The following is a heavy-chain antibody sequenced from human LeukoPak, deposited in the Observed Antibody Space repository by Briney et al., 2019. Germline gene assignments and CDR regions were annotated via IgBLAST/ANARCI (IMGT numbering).Heavy chain of an antibody. V-gene: IGHV1-2*02. Sequence: ASVKVSCKASGYTFTGYYMHWVRQAPGQGLEWMGWINPNSGSTNYGQKFQGRVTMTRDMSISTAYMELSSLRSDDTAVYYCARDFGIFGTSTWTGHDYWGQGTLVTVSS. D-gene: IGHD2-15*01. CDR3: ARDFGIFGTSTWTGHDY. CDR2: INPNSGST. CDR1: GYTFTGYY. J-gene: IGHJ4*02.